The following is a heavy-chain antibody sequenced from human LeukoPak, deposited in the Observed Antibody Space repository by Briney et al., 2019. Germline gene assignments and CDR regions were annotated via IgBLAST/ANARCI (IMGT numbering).Heavy chain of an antibody. Sequence: GGSLRLSCAASGFTFSSYWMSWVRQAPGKGLEWVANIKQDGSEKYYVDSVKGRFTISRDNAKNSLYLQMNSLRAEDTAVYYCARYSGIADSSAKNWFDPWGQGTLVTVSS. CDR1: GFTFSSYW. V-gene: IGHV3-7*01. J-gene: IGHJ5*02. D-gene: IGHD6-13*01. CDR3: ARYSGIADSSAKNWFDP. CDR2: IKQDGSEK.